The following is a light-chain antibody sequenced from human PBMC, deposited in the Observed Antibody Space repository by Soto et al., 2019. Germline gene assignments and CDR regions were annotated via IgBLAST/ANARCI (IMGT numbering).Light chain of an antibody. CDR3: QQYGSSLT. Sequence: EIVMTQSPATLSVSPGERATLSCRASQSVSSNLAWYQQKPGQAPRLLIYAASTRATGIPARFSGSGSGTEFTLTISRLEPEDFAVYYCQQYGSSLTFGGGTKVDIK. V-gene: IGKV3-15*01. CDR2: AAS. CDR1: QSVSSN. J-gene: IGKJ4*01.